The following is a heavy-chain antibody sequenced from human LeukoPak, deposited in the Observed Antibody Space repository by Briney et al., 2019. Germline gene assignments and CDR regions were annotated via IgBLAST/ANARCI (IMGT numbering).Heavy chain of an antibody. CDR3: ARHLTVGYYDSSGPRNDAFDI. Sequence: SETLSLTCTVSGGSISSTSYYWGWIRQPPGKGLEWIGGIYYTGSTHYNPSLKSRVTISVDTSKNQFSLKLSSVTAADTAVYYCARHLTVGYYDSSGPRNDAFDIWGQGTMVTVSS. J-gene: IGHJ3*02. D-gene: IGHD3-22*01. V-gene: IGHV4-39*01. CDR2: IYYTGST. CDR1: GGSISSTSYY.